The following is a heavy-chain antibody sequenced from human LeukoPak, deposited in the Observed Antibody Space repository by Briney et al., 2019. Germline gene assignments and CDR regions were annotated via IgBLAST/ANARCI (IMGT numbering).Heavy chain of an antibody. CDR1: GFTFSNFW. J-gene: IGHJ6*02. V-gene: IGHV3-74*01. D-gene: IGHD3-3*01. Sequence: GGSLRLSCAASGFTFSNFWMHWVRQAPGKGLVWVALIYGDGSFTRYADSVKGRFTISRDNAKNTVYLQMNSLRVEDTAVYYCARESGSLYYDFWSGPTGDYYGMDVWGQGTTVTVSS. CDR2: IYGDGSFT. CDR3: ARESGSLYYDFWSGPTGDYYGMDV.